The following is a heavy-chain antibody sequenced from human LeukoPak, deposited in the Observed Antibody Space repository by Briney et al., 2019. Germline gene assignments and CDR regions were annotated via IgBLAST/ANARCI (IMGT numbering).Heavy chain of an antibody. CDR1: GGTFSNYY. CDR3: ARDGRYYYDSSGYYMWPEGFDY. CDR2: INQSGST. V-gene: IGHV4-34*01. D-gene: IGHD3-22*01. J-gene: IGHJ4*02. Sequence: SETLSLTCAVYGGTFSNYYWTWIRQPPGKGLEWIGEINQSGSTHYNPSLKSRVTISVDTSKNQFSLNLSSVTAADTAVYYCARDGRYYYDSSGYYMWPEGFDYWGQGTLVTVSS.